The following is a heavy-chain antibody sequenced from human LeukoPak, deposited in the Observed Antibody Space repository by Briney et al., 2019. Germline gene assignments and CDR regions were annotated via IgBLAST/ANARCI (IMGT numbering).Heavy chain of an antibody. CDR2: IKSKTDGGTT. CDR1: GFTFSNAW. D-gene: IGHD3-10*01. Sequence: GGSLRLSCAASGFTFSNAWMSCVRQAPGKGLEWVGRIKSKTDGGTTDYAAPVKGRFTISRDDSKNTLYLQMNSLKTEDTAVYYCTTEAWFGESYYFDYWGQGTLVTVSS. V-gene: IGHV3-15*01. CDR3: TTEAWFGESYYFDY. J-gene: IGHJ4*02.